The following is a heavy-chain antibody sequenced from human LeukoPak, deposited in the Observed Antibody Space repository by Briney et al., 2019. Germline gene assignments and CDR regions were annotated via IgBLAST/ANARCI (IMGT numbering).Heavy chain of an antibody. CDR2: IYYSGST. V-gene: IGHV4-30-4*01. J-gene: IGHJ4*02. Sequence: TSQTLSLTCTVSGGSISSGDYYWSWIRQPPGKGLEWIGYIYYSGSTYYNPSLKSRVTISVDTSKNQFSLKLSSVTAADTAVYYCARASGPYGDYYVDYWGQGTLVTVSS. CDR1: GGSISSGDYY. CDR3: ARASGPYGDYYVDY. D-gene: IGHD4-17*01.